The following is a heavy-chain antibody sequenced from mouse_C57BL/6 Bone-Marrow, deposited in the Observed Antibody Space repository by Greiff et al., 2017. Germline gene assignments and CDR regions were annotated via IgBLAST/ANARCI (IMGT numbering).Heavy chain of an antibody. Sequence: QVQLQQSGAELARPGASVKLSCKASGYTFTSYGISWVKQRTGQGLEWIGEIYPRSGNTYYNEKFKGKATLTADKSSSTAYMELRSLTSEDSAVYFCAREDGNYEDYYAMDYWGQGTSVTVSS. J-gene: IGHJ4*01. CDR2: IYPRSGNT. D-gene: IGHD2-1*01. CDR1: GYTFTSYG. CDR3: AREDGNYEDYYAMDY. V-gene: IGHV1-81*01.